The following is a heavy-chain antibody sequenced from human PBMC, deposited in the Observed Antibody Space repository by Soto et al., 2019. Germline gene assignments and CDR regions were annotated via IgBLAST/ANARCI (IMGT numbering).Heavy chain of an antibody. D-gene: IGHD5-12*01. CDR1: GYTFTSYA. CDR2: INAGNGNT. J-gene: IGHJ4*02. Sequence: ASVKVSCKASGYTFTSYAMHWVRQAPGQRLEWMGWINAGNGNTKYSQKSQGRVTITRDTSASTAYMELSSLRSEDTAVYYCARIPYVATIPPYWGQGTLVTGSS. V-gene: IGHV1-3*01. CDR3: ARIPYVATIPPY.